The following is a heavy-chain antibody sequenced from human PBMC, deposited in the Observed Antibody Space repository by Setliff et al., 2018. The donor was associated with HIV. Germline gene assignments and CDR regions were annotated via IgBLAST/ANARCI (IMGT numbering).Heavy chain of an antibody. CDR2: IYYSGST. CDR3: ATHGAYYFGSGPPGGY. Sequence: PSETLSLTCTVSGGSISISSYYWGWIRQPPGKGLEWVGSIYYSGSTYYNPSLKSRITTSVDTSKNRFSLKLSTVTAADTALYYCATHGAYYFGSGPPGGYWGQGTLVTVSS. J-gene: IGHJ4*02. V-gene: IGHV4-39*01. CDR1: GGSISISSYY. D-gene: IGHD3-10*01.